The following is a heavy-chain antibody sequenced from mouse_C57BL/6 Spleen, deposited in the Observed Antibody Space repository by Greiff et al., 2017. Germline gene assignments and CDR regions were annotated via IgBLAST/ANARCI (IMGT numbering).Heavy chain of an antibody. V-gene: IGHV14-4*01. CDR2: IDPENGDT. J-gene: IGHJ4*01. CDR1: GFNIKDDY. CDR3: TTRGYYAMDY. Sequence: VQLQQSGAELVRPGASVKLSCTASGFNIKDDYMHWVKQRPEQGLEWIGWIDPENGDTEYASKFQGKATITADTSSNTAYLQLSSLTSEDTAVYYWTTRGYYAMDYWGQGTSVSVSS.